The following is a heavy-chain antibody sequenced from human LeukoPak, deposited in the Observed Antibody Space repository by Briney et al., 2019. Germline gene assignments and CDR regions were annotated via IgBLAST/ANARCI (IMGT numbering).Heavy chain of an antibody. V-gene: IGHV1-69*13. D-gene: IGHD2-2*01. J-gene: IGHJ4*02. CDR2: IIPIFGTA. Sequence: ASVKVSCKASGGTFSSYAISWVRQAPGQGLEWKGGIIPIFGTANYAQKFQGRVTITADESTSTAYMELSSLRSEDTAVYYCARDGVGCSSTSCPFDYWGQGTLVTVSS. CDR3: ARDGVGCSSTSCPFDY. CDR1: GGTFSSYA.